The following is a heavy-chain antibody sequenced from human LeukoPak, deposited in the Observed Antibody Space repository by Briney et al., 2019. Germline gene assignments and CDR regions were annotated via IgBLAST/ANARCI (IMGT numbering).Heavy chain of an antibody. D-gene: IGHD5-12*01. CDR2: ISSDGSST. CDR1: GFTFSSYA. Sequence: GGSLRLSCAASGFTFSSYAMHWVRQAPGKGLVWVSPISSDGSSTHYADSVKGRFTISRDNSKNTLYLQMNSLRAEDTAVYYWAREAYSAYRFDYWGQGTLVTVSS. V-gene: IGHV3-23*01. J-gene: IGHJ4*02. CDR3: AREAYSAYRFDY.